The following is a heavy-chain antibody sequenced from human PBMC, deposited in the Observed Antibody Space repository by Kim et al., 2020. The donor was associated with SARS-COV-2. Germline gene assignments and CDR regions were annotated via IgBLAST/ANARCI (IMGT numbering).Heavy chain of an antibody. CDR3: AIPQTAMVTDAFDI. Sequence: SPSFQGQVTISADKSISTAYLQWSSLKASDTAMYYCAIPQTAMVTDAFDIWGQGTMVTVSS. D-gene: IGHD5-18*01. J-gene: IGHJ3*02. V-gene: IGHV5-51*01.